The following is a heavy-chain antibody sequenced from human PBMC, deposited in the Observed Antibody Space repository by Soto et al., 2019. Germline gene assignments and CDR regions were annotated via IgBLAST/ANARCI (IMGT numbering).Heavy chain of an antibody. D-gene: IGHD3-3*01. CDR3: ARETFGVDREYYFDY. J-gene: IGHJ4*02. CDR1: GGSIGSGGDS. Sequence: SETLSLTCAVSGGSIGSGGDSWSWIRQPPGKGLEWIGYIYHSGSTYYNPSLKSRVTISVDRSKNQFSLKLSSVTAADTAVYYCARETFGVDREYYFDYWGQGTLVTVSS. V-gene: IGHV4-30-2*01. CDR2: IYHSGST.